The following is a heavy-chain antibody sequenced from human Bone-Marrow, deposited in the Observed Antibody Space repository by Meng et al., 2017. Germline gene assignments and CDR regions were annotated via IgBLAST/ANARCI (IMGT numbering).Heavy chain of an antibody. CDR3: ASDPILTYSNYRVQFDY. J-gene: IGHJ4*02. Sequence: GESLKISCAASGFTFSDYYMSWIRQAPGKGLEWVSSISSSSSYIYYADSVKGRFTISRDNAKNSLYLQMNSLRAEDTAVYYCASDPILTYSNYRVQFDYWGQGTLVTVSS. CDR1: GFTFSDYY. V-gene: IGHV3-11*06. CDR2: ISSSSSYI. D-gene: IGHD4-11*01.